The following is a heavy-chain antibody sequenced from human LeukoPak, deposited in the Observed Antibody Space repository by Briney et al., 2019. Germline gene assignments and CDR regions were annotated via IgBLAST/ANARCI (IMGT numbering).Heavy chain of an antibody. CDR2: IIPIFGTA. D-gene: IGHD3-9*01. J-gene: IGHJ5*02. V-gene: IGHV1-69*13. Sequence: SVTVSCKASGGTFSSYAISWVRQAPGQGLEWMGGIIPIFGTANYAQKFQGRVTITADESTSTAYMELSSLRSEDTAVYYCARDHDILTGYSTYNWFDPWGQGTLVTVSS. CDR1: GGTFSSYA. CDR3: ARDHDILTGYSTYNWFDP.